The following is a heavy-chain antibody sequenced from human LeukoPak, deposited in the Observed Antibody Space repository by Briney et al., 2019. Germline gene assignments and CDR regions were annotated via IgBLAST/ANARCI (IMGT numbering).Heavy chain of an antibody. CDR1: GFTFSSYG. CDR3: AKDQRTYYYDSSRGYYFDY. Sequence: PGGSLRLSCAASGFTFSSYGMHWVRQAPGKGLEWVAFIRYDGSNKYYADSVKGRFTISRDNSKNTLYPQMNSLRAEDTAVYYCAKDQRTYYYDSSRGYYFDYWGQGTLVTVSS. CDR2: IRYDGSNK. V-gene: IGHV3-30*02. J-gene: IGHJ4*02. D-gene: IGHD3-22*01.